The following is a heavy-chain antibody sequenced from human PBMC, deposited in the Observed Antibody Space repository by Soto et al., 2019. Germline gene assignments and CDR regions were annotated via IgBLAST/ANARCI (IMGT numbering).Heavy chain of an antibody. D-gene: IGHD5-18*01. CDR3: ARDRGDTAMVRYFDY. J-gene: IGHJ4*02. Sequence: SETLSLTXTVSGGSISSYYWSWIRQPPGKGLEWIGYIYYSGSTNYNPSLKSRVTISVDTSKNQFSLKLSSVTAADTAVYYCARDRGDTAMVRYFDYWGQGTLVTVSS. CDR2: IYYSGST. V-gene: IGHV4-59*01. CDR1: GGSISSYY.